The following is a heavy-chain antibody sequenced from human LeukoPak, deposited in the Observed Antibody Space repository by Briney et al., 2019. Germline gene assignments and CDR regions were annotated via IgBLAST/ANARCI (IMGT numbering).Heavy chain of an antibody. CDR1: GFTFSSYS. Sequence: GGSLRLSCAASGFTFSSYSMNWVRQAPGKGLEWVSSISSSSSYIYYADSVKGRLTISRDNAKNSLYLQMNSLRAEDTAVYYCARGGGTAMATSYYYYMDVWGRGTTVTVSS. V-gene: IGHV3-21*01. D-gene: IGHD5-18*01. CDR2: ISSSSSYI. CDR3: ARGGGTAMATSYYYYMDV. J-gene: IGHJ6*03.